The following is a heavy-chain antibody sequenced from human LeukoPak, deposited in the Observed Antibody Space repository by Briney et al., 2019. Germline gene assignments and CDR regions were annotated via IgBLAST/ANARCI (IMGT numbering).Heavy chain of an antibody. J-gene: IGHJ5*02. CDR3: ARDLTMVRGVRMGFDP. CDR2: IYYSGST. CDR1: GGXISSGGYY. V-gene: IGHV4-31*03. D-gene: IGHD3-10*01. Sequence: PSGTLSLTCTVSGGXISSGGYYWSWIRQHPGKGLEWIGYIYYSGSTYYNPSLKSRVTISVDTSKNQFSLKLSSVTAADTAVYYCARDLTMVRGVRMGFDPWGQGTLVTVSS.